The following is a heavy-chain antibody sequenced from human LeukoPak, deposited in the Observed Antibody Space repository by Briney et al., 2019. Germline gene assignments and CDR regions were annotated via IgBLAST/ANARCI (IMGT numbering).Heavy chain of an antibody. CDR2: IYYTWRT. Sequence: SETLSLTCTVSGGSISSSXXXXGRIRQPPGKGXEWIGSIYYTWRTNYSPSLKSRVTISVDTSKNQFSLQVSSVTASDTAVYYCARRVFASGRQDYWGQGTLVTVPS. D-gene: IGHD3-10*01. J-gene: IGHJ4*02. CDR3: ARRVFASGRQDY. V-gene: IGHV4-39*01. CDR1: GGSISSSXXX.